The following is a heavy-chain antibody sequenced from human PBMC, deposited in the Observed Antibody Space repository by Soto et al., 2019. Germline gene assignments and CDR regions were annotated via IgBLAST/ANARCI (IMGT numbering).Heavy chain of an antibody. D-gene: IGHD3-10*01. CDR3: AKESSASRVSYYYAMDV. V-gene: IGHV3-23*01. CDR2: ISASGAST. Sequence: PGGSLRHSCAASGFTFSNYAMNWVRQAPGKGLEWISGISASGASTTYADSVKGRFTISRDNSKNTLYLQMNSLRAEDTGVYYCAKESSASRVSYYYAMDVWGQGTTVTVSS. J-gene: IGHJ6*02. CDR1: GFTFSNYA.